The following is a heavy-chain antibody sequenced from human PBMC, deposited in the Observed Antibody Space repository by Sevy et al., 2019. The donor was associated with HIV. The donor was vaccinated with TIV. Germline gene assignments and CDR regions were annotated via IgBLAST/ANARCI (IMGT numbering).Heavy chain of an antibody. J-gene: IGHJ5*02. Sequence: ASVKVSCKASAYAFSSYGISWVRQAPGQGLEWMGWISGYNSNKKYAQKFQDRVSMTRDTSTSTAYMELRSLRSDDTAVYYCARCLGGLRPWEYNWFDPWGQGTLVTVSS. CDR1: AYAFSSYG. V-gene: IGHV1-18*01. CDR2: ISGYNSNK. D-gene: IGHD1-26*01. CDR3: ARCLGGLRPWEYNWFDP.